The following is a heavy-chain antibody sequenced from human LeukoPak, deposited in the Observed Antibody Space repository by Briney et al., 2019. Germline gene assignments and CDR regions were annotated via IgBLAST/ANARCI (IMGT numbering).Heavy chain of an antibody. CDR1: GFTFSSYS. CDR2: ISSSGNYI. Sequence: KPGGSLRLSCAASGFTFSSYSMTWVRQAPGKGLEWVSSISSSGNYIYYADSLKGRFTISRDNAKNSLYLQMNSLRAEDTAVYYCARDALDYGDLLIDYWGQGSLVTVSS. D-gene: IGHD4-17*01. V-gene: IGHV3-21*01. CDR3: ARDALDYGDLLIDY. J-gene: IGHJ4*02.